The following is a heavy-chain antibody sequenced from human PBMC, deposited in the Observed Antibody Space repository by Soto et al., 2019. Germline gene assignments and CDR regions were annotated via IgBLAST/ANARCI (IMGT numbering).Heavy chain of an antibody. D-gene: IGHD6-6*01. CDR3: AKFESTSSLNGLYGLEV. CDR1: TFAFTSFA. Sequence: EVQLLESGGGLVQPGGSLRLSCAGSTFAFTSFAMSWVRQAPGKGLEWVADISGSGGNTYYADSVKGRFTISRDNCKYTLYLKMNSLRAEDTVLYYCAKFESTSSLNGLYGLEVWGRGTTVIVSS. V-gene: IGHV3-23*01. CDR2: ISGSGGNT. J-gene: IGHJ6*02.